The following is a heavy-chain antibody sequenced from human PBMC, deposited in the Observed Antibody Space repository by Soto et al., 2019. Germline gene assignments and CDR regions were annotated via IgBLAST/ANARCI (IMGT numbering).Heavy chain of an antibody. J-gene: IGHJ6*02. V-gene: IGHV6-1*01. CDR3: ARVPAAIDYYYYYGMDV. D-gene: IGHD2-2*01. CDR1: GDSVSSNSAA. Sequence: SQTLSLTCAISGDSVSSNSAAWNWIRQSPSRGLEWLGRTYYRSKWYNDYAVSVKSRITINPDTSKNQFSLQLNSVTPEDTAVYYCARVPAAIDYYYYYGMDVWGQGTTVTVSS. CDR2: TYYRSKWYN.